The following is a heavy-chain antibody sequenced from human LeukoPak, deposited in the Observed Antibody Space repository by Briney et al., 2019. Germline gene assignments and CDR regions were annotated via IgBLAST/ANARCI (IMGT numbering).Heavy chain of an antibody. D-gene: IGHD3-16*01. V-gene: IGHV4-38-2*02. CDR3: ARAGRIRLGNYYYYMDV. CDR2: IYHSGST. J-gene: IGHJ6*03. CDR1: GYSISSGYY. Sequence: SETLSLTCTVSGYSISSGYYWGWIRQPPGQGLEWIGSIYHSGSTYYNPSLKSRVTISVDTSKNQFSLKLSSVTAADTAVYYCARAGRIRLGNYYYYMDVWGKGTTVTVSS.